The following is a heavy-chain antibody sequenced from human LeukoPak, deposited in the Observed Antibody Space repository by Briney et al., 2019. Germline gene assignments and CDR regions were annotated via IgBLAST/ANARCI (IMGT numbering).Heavy chain of an antibody. CDR3: ARHNQFDTAMGKYYYYMDV. CDR1: GYSFTSYW. Sequence: AGESLKISCKGSGYSFTSYWIGWVRQLPGKGLEWMGIIYPGDSDTRYSPSFQGQVTISADKSISTAYLQWSSLKASDTAMYYCARHNQFDTAMGKYYYYMDVWGKGTTVTVSS. J-gene: IGHJ6*03. CDR2: IYPGDSDT. D-gene: IGHD5-18*01. V-gene: IGHV5-51*01.